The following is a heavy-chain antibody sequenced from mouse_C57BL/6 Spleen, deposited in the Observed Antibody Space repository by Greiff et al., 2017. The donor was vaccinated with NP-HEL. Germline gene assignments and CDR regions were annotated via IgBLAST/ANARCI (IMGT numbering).Heavy chain of an antibody. CDR2: IYPRDGST. J-gene: IGHJ2*01. D-gene: IGHD2-4*01. V-gene: IGHV1-85*01. CDR3: ATYDYGDY. Sequence: VQLQQSGPELVKPGASVKSSCKASGYTFTSYDINWVKQRPGQGLEWIGWIYPRDGSTKYNEKFKGKATLTVDTSSSTAYMELHSLTSEDSAVYFCATYDYGDYWGQGTTLTVSS. CDR1: GYTFTSYD.